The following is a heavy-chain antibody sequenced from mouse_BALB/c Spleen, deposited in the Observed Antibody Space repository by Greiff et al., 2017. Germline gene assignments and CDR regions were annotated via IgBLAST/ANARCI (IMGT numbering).Heavy chain of an antibody. Sequence: EVQLVESGGGLVQPGGSRKLSCAASVFTFSSFGMHWVRQASEKGLEWVAYISSGSSTIYYADTVKGRFTISRDNPKNTLFLQMTSLRSEDTAMYYCARSVTTGYYFDYWGQGTTLTVSS. CDR1: VFTFSSFG. D-gene: IGHD2-13*01. CDR2: ISSGSSTI. J-gene: IGHJ2*01. CDR3: ARSVTTGYYFDY. V-gene: IGHV5-17*02.